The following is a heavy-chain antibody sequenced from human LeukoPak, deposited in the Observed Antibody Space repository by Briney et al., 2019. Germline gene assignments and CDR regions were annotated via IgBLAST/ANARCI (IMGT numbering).Heavy chain of an antibody. Sequence: PGGSLRLSCAASGFTFSNHAMSWVRQAPGKGLQWVSAISASGGTTYYADSVKGRFTLSSDSSRNTVYFQLNNLRVEDTAIYYCAKASWVSSTDAVRWGQGTLVTVSS. J-gene: IGHJ4*02. V-gene: IGHV3-23*01. CDR3: AKASWVSSTDAVR. D-gene: IGHD3-16*01. CDR1: GFTFSNHA. CDR2: ISASGGTT.